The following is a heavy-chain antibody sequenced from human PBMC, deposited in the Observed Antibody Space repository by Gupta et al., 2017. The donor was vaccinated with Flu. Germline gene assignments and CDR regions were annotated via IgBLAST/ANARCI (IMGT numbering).Heavy chain of an antibody. CDR1: GFTFSSYS. CDR3: ARAWDSRGSQDY. V-gene: IGHV3-21*06. Sequence: EVQLVESGGGLVKPGGSLRLSCAASGFTFSSYSMNWVRQVPGKGLEWVSFISSSSSYIYHADSLKGRFTISRDNAKNSLYLQMNNLRVEDTAVYYCARAWDSRGSQDYWDQGTLVTVSS. CDR2: ISSSSSYI. D-gene: IGHD3-22*01. J-gene: IGHJ4*02.